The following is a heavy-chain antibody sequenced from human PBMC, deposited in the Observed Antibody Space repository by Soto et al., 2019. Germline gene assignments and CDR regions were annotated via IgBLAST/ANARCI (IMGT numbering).Heavy chain of an antibody. Sequence: QVQLVESGGGVVQPGRSLRLSCAASGFTFSSYGMHWVHQAPGKGLEWVAVIWYDGSNKYYADSVKGRFTISRDNSKNTLYLQMNSLRAEDTAVYYCARGYGYSSSSSKVYNWFDPWGQGTLVTVSS. D-gene: IGHD6-6*01. CDR3: ARGYGYSSSSSKVYNWFDP. V-gene: IGHV3-33*01. CDR1: GFTFSSYG. CDR2: IWYDGSNK. J-gene: IGHJ5*02.